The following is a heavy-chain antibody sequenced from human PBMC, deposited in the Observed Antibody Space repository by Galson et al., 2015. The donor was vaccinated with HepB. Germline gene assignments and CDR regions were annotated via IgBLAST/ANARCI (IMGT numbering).Heavy chain of an antibody. J-gene: IGHJ5*01. V-gene: IGHV3-23*01. CDR3: AKVLRGFWDGYDS. D-gene: IGHD5-18*01. Sequence: SLRLSCAASGFRFSDYAMSWVRQAPGKGLEWVSGSGTAGATYYRDSVKGRFTISRDSSENTLYLQMNNLRVADTARYYCAKVLRGFWDGYDSWGQGVLVTVSS. CDR2: SGTAGAT. CDR1: GFRFSDYA.